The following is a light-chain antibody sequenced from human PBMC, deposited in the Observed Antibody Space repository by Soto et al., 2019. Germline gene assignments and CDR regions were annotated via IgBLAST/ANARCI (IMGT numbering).Light chain of an antibody. V-gene: IGLV1-40*01. CDR1: SSNIGAGYG. Sequence: QSVLTQPPSVSGVPGQRVTISCTGSSSNIGAGYGVHWFQQLPGTAPKLMIYEVSNRPSGVSDRFSGSRSGNTASLTISGLQAEDESDYYCISYTSSSTWVFGGGTKLTVL. CDR2: EVS. J-gene: IGLJ3*02. CDR3: ISYTSSSTWV.